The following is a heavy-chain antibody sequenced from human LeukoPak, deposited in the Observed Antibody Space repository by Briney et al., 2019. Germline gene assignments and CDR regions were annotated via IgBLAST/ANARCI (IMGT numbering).Heavy chain of an antibody. V-gene: IGHV4-59*01. J-gene: IGHJ4*02. D-gene: IGHD6-6*01. Sequence: SETLSLTCTVSGGSISSYYWSWIRQPPGKGLEWIGYIYYSGSTNYNPSLKSRVTISVDPSKNQFSLKLSSVTAADTAVYYCARGGSIAARGAYYFDYWGQGTLVTVSS. CDR2: IYYSGST. CDR3: ARGGSIAARGAYYFDY. CDR1: GGSISSYY.